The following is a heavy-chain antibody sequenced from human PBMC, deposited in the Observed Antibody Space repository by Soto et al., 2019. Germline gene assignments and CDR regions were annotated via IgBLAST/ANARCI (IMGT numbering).Heavy chain of an antibody. CDR3: ARACRYYDSSGYAEAGVDY. V-gene: IGHV4-34*01. Sequence: QVQLQQWGAGLLKPSETLSLTCAVYGGSFSGYYWSWIRQPPGKGLEWIGEINHSGSTNYNPSLKSRVTISVYTSKNQFSLKLSSVTAADTAVYYCARACRYYDSSGYAEAGVDYWGQGTLVTVSS. J-gene: IGHJ4*02. CDR1: GGSFSGYY. D-gene: IGHD3-22*01. CDR2: INHSGST.